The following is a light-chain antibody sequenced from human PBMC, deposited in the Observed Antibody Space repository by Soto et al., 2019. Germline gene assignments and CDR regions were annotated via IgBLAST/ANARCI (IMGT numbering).Light chain of an antibody. V-gene: IGKV3-11*01. J-gene: IGKJ4*01. CDR3: QQRSSWPLT. CDR2: DAS. Sequence: EIVLRQSPATLSLSPGERATLSCRASQSVNTYLGWYQQRPGQAPILLIYDASNRATGIPARFSGSGSGTDFTLTISSLEPEDFAVYYCQQRSSWPLTFGGGTKVDIK. CDR1: QSVNTY.